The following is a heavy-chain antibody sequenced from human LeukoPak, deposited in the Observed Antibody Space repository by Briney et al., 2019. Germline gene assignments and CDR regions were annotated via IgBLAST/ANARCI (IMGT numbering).Heavy chain of an antibody. J-gene: IGHJ4*02. CDR3: ARGSGWPH. CDR1: AYTFTGYY. V-gene: IGHV1-2*02. Sequence: ASVKVSCKASAYTFTGYYMHWVRQAPGQGLEWMGWIYPNSGGTNYAQKFQGRVTMTRDTSTSTVYMELSSLRSEDTAVYYCARGSGWPHWGQGTLVTVSS. D-gene: IGHD6-19*01. CDR2: IYPNSGGT.